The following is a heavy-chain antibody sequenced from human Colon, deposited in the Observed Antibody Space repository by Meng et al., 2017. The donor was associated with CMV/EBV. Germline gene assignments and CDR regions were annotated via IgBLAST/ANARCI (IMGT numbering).Heavy chain of an antibody. Sequence: GGSLRLSCAGSGFNFGSYGINWVRQRPGKGLEWVSVIYSGGTSTYYADSVKGRFTITRDNSKKIVYLQMENLRSEDTALYYCAKTGRPYSPPTYFDFWGQGILVTVSS. J-gene: IGHJ4*02. CDR2: IYSGGTST. D-gene: IGHD4-11*01. V-gene: IGHV3-23*03. CDR1: GFNFGSYG. CDR3: AKTGRPYSPPTYFDF.